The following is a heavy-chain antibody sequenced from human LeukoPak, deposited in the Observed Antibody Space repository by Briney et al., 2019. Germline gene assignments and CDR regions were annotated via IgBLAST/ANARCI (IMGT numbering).Heavy chain of an antibody. CDR1: GYTFTSYY. V-gene: IGHV1-46*01. D-gene: IGHD6-13*01. CDR3: AREGLHIAAAGGSDY. CDR2: INPSGGST. J-gene: IGHJ4*02. Sequence: ASVKVSCKASGYTFTSYYMHWVRQAPGQGLEWMGIINPSGGSTSYAQKFQGRVTMTRDTSISTAYMELSRLRSDDTAVYYCAREGLHIAAAGGSDYWGQGTLVTVSS.